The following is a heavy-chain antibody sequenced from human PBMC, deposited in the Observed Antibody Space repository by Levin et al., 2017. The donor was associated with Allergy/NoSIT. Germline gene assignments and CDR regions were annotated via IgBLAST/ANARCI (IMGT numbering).Heavy chain of an antibody. CDR3: AREEDCSSTSCYVFYYYYGMDV. Sequence: GGSLRLSCAASGFTFSSYWMHWVRQAPGKGLVWVSRINSDGSSTSYADSVKGRFTISRDNAKNTLYLQMNSLRAEDTAVYYCAREEDCSSTSCYVFYYYYGMDVWGQGTTVTVSS. CDR1: GFTFSSYW. J-gene: IGHJ6*02. CDR2: INSDGSST. V-gene: IGHV3-74*01. D-gene: IGHD2-2*01.